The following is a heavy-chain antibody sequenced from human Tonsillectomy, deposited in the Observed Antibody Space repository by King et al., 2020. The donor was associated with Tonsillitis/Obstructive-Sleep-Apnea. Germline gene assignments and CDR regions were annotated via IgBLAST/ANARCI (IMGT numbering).Heavy chain of an antibody. D-gene: IGHD6-13*01. J-gene: IGHJ3*02. CDR1: GFTFDDYA. CDR3: AKDLIIAVSGTPCDAFDI. V-gene: IGHV3-9*01. Sequence: VQLVESGGGLVQPGRSLRLSCAASGFTFDDYAMYWVRQAPGKGLEWVSGISWNSGGIAYADSVKGRFTISRDNAKKSLYLQMNSLRAEDTAVYYCAKDLIIAVSGTPCDAFDIWGQGTMVTVSS. CDR2: ISWNSGGI.